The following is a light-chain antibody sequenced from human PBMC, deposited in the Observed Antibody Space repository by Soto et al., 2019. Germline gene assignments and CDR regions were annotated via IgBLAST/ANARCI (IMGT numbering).Light chain of an antibody. J-gene: IGKJ1*01. V-gene: IGKV3-20*01. Sequence: EHGLTQSPGSVSLSQGERATLSCRASQSVSSSYLAWYQQKPGQAPRLLLYGTSNRATDIPDRFSGSGSGTDFTLTVSRLEPEDSAVYYCQQYDSSPPTTFGQGTKVDIK. CDR2: GTS. CDR1: QSVSSSY. CDR3: QQYDSSPPTT.